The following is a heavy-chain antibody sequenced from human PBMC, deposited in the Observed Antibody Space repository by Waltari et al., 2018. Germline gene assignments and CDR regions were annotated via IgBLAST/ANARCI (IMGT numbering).Heavy chain of an antibody. CDR2: ISSNGGST. CDR1: GFTFSSYA. Sequence: EVQRVESGGGLVQPGGSLRLSCAASGFTFSSYAMHWVRQAPGKGLEYVSAISSNGGSTYYANSVKGRFTISRDNSKNTLYLQMGSLRAEDMAVYYCARSVEQQLGLIDYWGQGTLVTVSS. D-gene: IGHD6-13*01. CDR3: ARSVEQQLGLIDY. J-gene: IGHJ4*02. V-gene: IGHV3-64*01.